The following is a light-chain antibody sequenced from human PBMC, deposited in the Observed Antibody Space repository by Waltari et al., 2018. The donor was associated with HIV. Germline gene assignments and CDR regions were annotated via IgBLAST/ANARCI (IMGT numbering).Light chain of an antibody. V-gene: IGLV2-8*01. CDR3: SSYAGSNNRWV. CDR1: SSDVGGYNY. CDR2: EVS. Sequence: QSALTQPPSASGSPGPSVTISCTGTSSDVGGYNYVPSYQQHPGKAPKLMISEVSKRPSGVPDRFSGSKSGSTASLTVSGLQAEDEADYYCSSYAGSNNRWVFGGGTKLTVL. J-gene: IGLJ3*02.